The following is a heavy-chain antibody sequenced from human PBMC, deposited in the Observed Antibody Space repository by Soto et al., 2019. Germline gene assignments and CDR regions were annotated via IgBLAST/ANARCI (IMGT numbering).Heavy chain of an antibody. V-gene: IGHV4-39*01. Sequence: SGTLALTCTVPGGSISRGSYYWGWIRQPPGKGLEWVGSIYYGGSTYYNPSLKSRVTISVDTSKNQFSLKLSSVTAADTAVYYCARHHQALNYFDYWGQGTLVTVSS. CDR3: ARHHQALNYFDY. J-gene: IGHJ4*02. CDR1: GGSISRGSYY. CDR2: IYYGGST.